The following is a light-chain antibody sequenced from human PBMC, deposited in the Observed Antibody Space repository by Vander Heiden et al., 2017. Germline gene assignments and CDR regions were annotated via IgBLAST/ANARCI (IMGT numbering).Light chain of an antibody. J-gene: IGKJ4*01. CDR1: QSISNY. CDR3: QQSDTTPLT. V-gene: IGKV1-39*01. Sequence: DIQMTQLPSSLSASVGDRVTITCRASQSISNYLNWYQQKPGKAPKLLIYAASSLQSGIPSRFSGSGSGTDFTLAISSLHPEDFATYYSQQSDTTPLTFGGGTKIEIK. CDR2: AAS.